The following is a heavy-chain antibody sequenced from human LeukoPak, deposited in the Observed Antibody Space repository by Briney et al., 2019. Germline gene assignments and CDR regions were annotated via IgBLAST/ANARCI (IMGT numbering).Heavy chain of an antibody. CDR2: IYYSGST. J-gene: IGHJ4*02. CDR3: ARGAVVVVAATGYFDY. V-gene: IGHV4-59*01. CDR1: GGSISSYY. D-gene: IGHD2-15*01. Sequence: SETLSLTCTVSGGSISSYYWSWIRQPPGKGLEWIGYIYYSGSTNYNPSLTSRVTISVDTSKNQFSLKLSSVTAADTAVYYCARGAVVVVAATGYFDYWGQGTLVTVSS.